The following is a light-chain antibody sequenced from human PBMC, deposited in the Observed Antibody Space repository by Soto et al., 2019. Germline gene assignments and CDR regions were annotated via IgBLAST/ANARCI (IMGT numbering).Light chain of an antibody. V-gene: IGLV2-14*03. Sequence: QSVLTQPASVSWPPGQSITISCTGTSSDIGHYDYVSWYQQHPGKAPKLMIYHVTYRPSGVSNRYSGSKSGNSASLTISGLQADDEADYYCCSLTTSHTYVFGSGTKVTVL. CDR2: HVT. CDR1: SSDIGHYDY. CDR3: CSLTTSHTYV. J-gene: IGLJ1*01.